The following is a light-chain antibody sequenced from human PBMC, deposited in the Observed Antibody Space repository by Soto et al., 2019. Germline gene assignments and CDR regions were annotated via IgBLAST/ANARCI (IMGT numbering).Light chain of an antibody. CDR1: RNLLYNDKNY. Sequence: DIVMTQAPDSLAASLGAIVTINCKSSRNLLYNDKNYVAWYQQRPGQAPKLLIYWASTRESEVPVRISGSGSVTDFGLSIRDLQAADAAVYYCQQFYTTPRTFVQGTRVEI. CDR3: QQFYTTPRT. CDR2: WAS. V-gene: IGKV4-1*01. J-gene: IGKJ2*01.